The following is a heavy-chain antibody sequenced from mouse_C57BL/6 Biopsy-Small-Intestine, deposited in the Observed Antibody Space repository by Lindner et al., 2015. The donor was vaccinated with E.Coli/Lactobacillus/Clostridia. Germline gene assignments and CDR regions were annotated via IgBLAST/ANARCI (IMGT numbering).Heavy chain of an antibody. CDR1: GNSFTGYY. V-gene: IGHV1-66*01. CDR3: ARERGTMDY. CDR2: FYPGNDNT. Sequence: VQLQESGPELVKPGASVKISCKASGNSFTGYYIHWVKQRPGQGLEWIGWFYPGNDNTKYNEKFKGKATLTADTSSSTAYMQLSSLTSEDSAVYYCARERGTMDYWGQGTSVTVSS. J-gene: IGHJ4*01.